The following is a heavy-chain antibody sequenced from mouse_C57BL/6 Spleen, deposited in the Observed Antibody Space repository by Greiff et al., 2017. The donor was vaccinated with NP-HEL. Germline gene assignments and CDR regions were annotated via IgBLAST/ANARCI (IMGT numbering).Heavy chain of an antibody. Sequence: QVQLQQSGPELVKPGASVKISCKASGYAFSSSWMNWVKQRPGKGLEWIGRIYPGDGDTNYNGKFKGKATLTADKSSSTAYMQLSSLTSEDSAVYFCARMYYGSHFDYWGQGTTLTVSS. V-gene: IGHV1-82*01. CDR3: ARMYYGSHFDY. CDR2: IYPGDGDT. CDR1: GYAFSSSW. D-gene: IGHD1-1*01. J-gene: IGHJ2*01.